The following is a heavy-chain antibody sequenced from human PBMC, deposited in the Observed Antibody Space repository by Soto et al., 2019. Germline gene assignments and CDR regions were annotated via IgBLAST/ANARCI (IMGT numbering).Heavy chain of an antibody. CDR2: IIPIFGKA. Sequence: QVQLVQSGAEVKKPGSSVKVSCKASGGTFSSYAISWVRQAPGQGLEWMGGIIPIFGKANYAQKFQGRVTIPGNKSPTTAKMELSTWRSGEPAVYSCGRERRRLFPGGAFDIWGQGTMVTVSS. J-gene: IGHJ3*02. V-gene: IGHV1-69*06. CDR3: GRERRRLFPGGAFDI. CDR1: GGTFSSYA. D-gene: IGHD3-10*01.